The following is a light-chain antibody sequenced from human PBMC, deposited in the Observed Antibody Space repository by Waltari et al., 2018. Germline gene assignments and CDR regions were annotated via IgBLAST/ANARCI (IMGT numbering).Light chain of an antibody. CDR1: QTIGSH. V-gene: IGKV3-11*01. CDR2: DAS. Sequence: EIVLTQSPATLSLSPGERATLPCRASQTIGSHLAWYQQKPGQAPRLLIFDASNRATGIPARFSGSGSGTDFTLTISSLEPEDFAVYFCHQRSQWPLTFGGGTKVEIK. J-gene: IGKJ4*01. CDR3: HQRSQWPLT.